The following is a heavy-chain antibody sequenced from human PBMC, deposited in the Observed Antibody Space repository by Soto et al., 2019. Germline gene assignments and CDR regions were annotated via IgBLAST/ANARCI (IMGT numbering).Heavy chain of an antibody. CDR2: INHSGST. CDR3: ARGLTIGPFDP. CDR1: GGSFSGYY. D-gene: IGHD2-8*01. V-gene: IGHV4-34*01. Sequence: SETLSLTCAVYGGSFSGYYWSWIRQPPGKGLEWIGEINHSGSTNYNPSLKSRVTISVDTSKNQFSLKLSSVTAADTAVYYCARGLTIGPFDPWGQGTLVTVSS. J-gene: IGHJ5*02.